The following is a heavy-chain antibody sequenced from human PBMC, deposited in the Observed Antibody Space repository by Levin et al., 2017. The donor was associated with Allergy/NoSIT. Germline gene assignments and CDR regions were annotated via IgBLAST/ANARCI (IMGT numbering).Heavy chain of an antibody. D-gene: IGHD3-10*01. J-gene: IGHJ4*02. CDR1: GFTFSSYA. V-gene: IGHV3-23*01. Sequence: GGSLRLSCAASGFTFSSYAMSWVRQAPGKGLEWVSAIRGSDGSTYYADSVKGRFTISRDNSKNTLYLQMNSLRAEDTAVYFCAKDRLTLVRGVFGYWGQGTLVTVSS. CDR2: IRGSDGST. CDR3: AKDRLTLVRGVFGY.